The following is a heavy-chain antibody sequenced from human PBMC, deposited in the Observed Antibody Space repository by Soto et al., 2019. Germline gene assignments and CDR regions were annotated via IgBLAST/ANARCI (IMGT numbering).Heavy chain of an antibody. CDR2: ISYDGSDL. V-gene: IGHV3-30-3*01. Sequence: QVQLVESGGGVVQPGKSLRLSCTASGFVFLNYAFHWVRQAPGKGLEWVAVISYDGSDLFYADSVKGRFTISRDNSRDTLYLQTNSLRADDTAVYYCARVGNYGDSPYYNYATDVWGQGTTVTVSS. J-gene: IGHJ6*02. CDR3: ARVGNYGDSPYYNYATDV. D-gene: IGHD4-17*01. CDR1: GFVFLNYA.